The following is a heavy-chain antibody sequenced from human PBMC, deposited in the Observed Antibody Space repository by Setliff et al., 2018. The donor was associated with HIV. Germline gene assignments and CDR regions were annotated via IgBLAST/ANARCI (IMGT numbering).Heavy chain of an antibody. CDR2: IRWDIGTK. CDR1: GFSFKDCA. J-gene: IGHJ6*03. CDR3: VKGKRSDSTSGWGYYLDA. V-gene: IGHV3-9*01. D-gene: IGHD6-19*01. Sequence: LRLSCVASGFSFKDCAMHWVRLAPGKGLEWVSGIRWDIGTKQYAASVRGRFTISRDNAKNSLYLEMNSLRPEDSAFYYCVKGKRSDSTSGWGYYLDAWGKGTTVTVS.